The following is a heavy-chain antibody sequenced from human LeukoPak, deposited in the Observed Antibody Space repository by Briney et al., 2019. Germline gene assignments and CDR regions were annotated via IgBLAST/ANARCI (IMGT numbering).Heavy chain of an antibody. CDR1: GGTFSSYA. V-gene: IGHV1-69*06. CDR2: IIPIFGTA. Sequence: SVKVSCKASGGTFSSYAISWVRQAPGQGLEWMGGIIPIFGTANYAQKFQGRVTITEDKSTSTAYMELSSLRAEDTALYYCAKRGVERVGDYHYYYYLDVWGKGTTVTVSS. CDR3: AKRGVERVGDYHYYYYLDV. J-gene: IGHJ6*03. D-gene: IGHD1-1*01.